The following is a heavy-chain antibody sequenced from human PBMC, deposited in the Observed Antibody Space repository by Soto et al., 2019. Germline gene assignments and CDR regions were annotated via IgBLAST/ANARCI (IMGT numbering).Heavy chain of an antibody. CDR1: GFTFSNYA. CDR3: AKDRSSGWDLGYYGMDV. V-gene: IGHV3-30-3*02. J-gene: IGHJ6*02. CDR2: ISYDGRSK. Sequence: QVQLVEAGGGVVQPGRSLRLSCAASGFTFSNYAIHWFRQAPGKWLEWVAVISYDGRSKYYTDSVKGRFTISRDNSKNTMFLQVNSLRAEDTAVYYCAKDRSSGWDLGYYGMDVWGQGTTVTVSS. D-gene: IGHD6-19*01.